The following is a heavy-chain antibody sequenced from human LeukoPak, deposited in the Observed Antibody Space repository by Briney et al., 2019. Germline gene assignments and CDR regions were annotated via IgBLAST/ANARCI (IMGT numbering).Heavy chain of an antibody. CDR1: GFSISGYW. Sequence: QSGGSLRLSCAASGFSISGYWMHWVRQAPGEGLVWLSRLNIEGTSPSYAGSVKGRFTISRDNAKNTVYLQMNSLRAEDTAVYYCARGDVNSNTNFDFWGQGTLVTVSS. J-gene: IGHJ4*02. V-gene: IGHV3-74*01. CDR3: ARGDVNSNTNFDF. D-gene: IGHD4-11*01. CDR2: LNIEGTSP.